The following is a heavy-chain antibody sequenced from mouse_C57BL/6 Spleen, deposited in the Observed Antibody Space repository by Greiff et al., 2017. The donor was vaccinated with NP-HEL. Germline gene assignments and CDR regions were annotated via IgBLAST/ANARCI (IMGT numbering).Heavy chain of an antibody. Sequence: QVQLQQPGAELVRPGSSVKLSCKASGYTFTSYWMHWVKQRPIQGLEWIGNIDPSDSETHYNQKFKDKATLTVDKSSSTAYMQLSSLTSEDSAVYYCARSSYYYGSSQAWFAYWGQGTLVTVSA. CDR3: ARSSYYYGSSQAWFAY. V-gene: IGHV1-52*01. J-gene: IGHJ3*01. CDR1: GYTFTSYW. D-gene: IGHD1-1*01. CDR2: IDPSDSET.